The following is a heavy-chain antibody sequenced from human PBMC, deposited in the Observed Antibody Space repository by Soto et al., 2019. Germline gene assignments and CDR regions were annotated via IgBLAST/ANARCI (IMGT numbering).Heavy chain of an antibody. D-gene: IGHD2-2*01. Sequence: GGSLRLSCAASGFTFSSYDMHWVRQATGKGLEWVSAIGTAGDTYYPGSVKGRFTISRENAKNSLYLQMNSLRAEDTAVYYCAKSYCRSTSCYYYYYYMDVWGKGTTVTVAS. CDR3: AKSYCRSTSCYYYYYYMDV. CDR2: IGTAGDT. J-gene: IGHJ6*03. CDR1: GFTFSSYD. V-gene: IGHV3-13*01.